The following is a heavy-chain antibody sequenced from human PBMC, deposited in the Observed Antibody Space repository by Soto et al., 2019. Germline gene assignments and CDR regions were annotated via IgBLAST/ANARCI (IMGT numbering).Heavy chain of an antibody. CDR2: IRSKANSYAT. D-gene: IGHD4-17*01. CDR1: GFTFSGSA. V-gene: IGHV3-73*01. J-gene: IGHJ6*02. CDR3: TRHRAVTTFYYGMDF. Sequence: QRLSCAASGFTFSGSAMHWVRQASGKGLEWVGRIRSKANSYATAYAASVKGRFTISRDDSKNTAYLQMNSLKTEDTAVYYCTRHRAVTTFYYGMDFWGQGTTVTVSS.